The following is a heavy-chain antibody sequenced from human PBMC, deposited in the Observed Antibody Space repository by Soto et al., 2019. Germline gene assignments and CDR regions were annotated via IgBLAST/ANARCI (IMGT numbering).Heavy chain of an antibody. CDR3: AKGAEKGSGAMIVVAPPFDY. CDR2: ISGSGGST. D-gene: IGHD3-22*01. CDR1: GFTFSSYA. J-gene: IGHJ4*02. V-gene: IGHV3-23*01. Sequence: SLRLSCAASGFTFSSYAMSWVRQAPGKGLEWVSAISGSGGSTYYADSVKGRFTISRDNSKNTLYLQMNSLRAEDTAVYYCAKGAEKGSGAMIVVAPPFDYWGQGTLVTVSS.